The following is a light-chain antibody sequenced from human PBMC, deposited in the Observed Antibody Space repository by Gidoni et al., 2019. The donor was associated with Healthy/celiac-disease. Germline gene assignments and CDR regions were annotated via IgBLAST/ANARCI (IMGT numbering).Light chain of an antibody. J-gene: IGKJ1*01. CDR2: GAS. CDR1: QSVSSSY. V-gene: IGKV3-20*01. Sequence: ELVLTHSPGTLSLSPGERATLSCRASQSVSSSYLAWYQQKPGQAPRLLIYGASSRATGIPDRFSGSGSGTDFTLTISRLEPEDFAVYYCQQNGSSPWTFXQXTKVEIK. CDR3: QQNGSSPWT.